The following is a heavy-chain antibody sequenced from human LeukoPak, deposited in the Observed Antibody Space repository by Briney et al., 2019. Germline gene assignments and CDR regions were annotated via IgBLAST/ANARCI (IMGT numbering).Heavy chain of an antibody. Sequence: LPGGSLRLSCAASGFTFSSYAMSWVRQAPGKGLEWVSTINGGGVNTHYADSVGGRFTISRDNSKNTLFLRMNSLRDEDTAVYYCAKDLYSNYGPADYWGQGTLVTVSS. CDR1: GFTFSSYA. V-gene: IGHV3-23*01. J-gene: IGHJ4*02. D-gene: IGHD4-11*01. CDR3: AKDLYSNYGPADY. CDR2: INGGGVNT.